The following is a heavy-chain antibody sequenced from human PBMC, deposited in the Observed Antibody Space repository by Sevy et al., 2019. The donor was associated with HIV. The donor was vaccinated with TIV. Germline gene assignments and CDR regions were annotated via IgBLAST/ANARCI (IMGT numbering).Heavy chain of an antibody. Sequence: GGSLRLSCGVSGFTFSHAWMSWVRQSPGKGLEWVGRIKSKTDGGTTDYAAPVKGRFTISRDDSKNMVYLQMKSLKSEDTAVYYCTTVRRSTDSGNYRGFDYWGQGTLVTVSS. D-gene: IGHD1-26*01. CDR2: IKSKTDGGTT. CDR3: TTVRRSTDSGNYRGFDY. J-gene: IGHJ4*02. V-gene: IGHV3-15*01. CDR1: GFTFSHAW.